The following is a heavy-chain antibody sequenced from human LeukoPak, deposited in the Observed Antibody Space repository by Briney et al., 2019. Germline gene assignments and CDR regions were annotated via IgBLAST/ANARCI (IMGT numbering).Heavy chain of an antibody. D-gene: IGHD3-10*01. CDR2: INPNSGGT. V-gene: IGHV1-2*02. CDR3: ASSEKWFGESPRQH. Sequence: GASVKVSCKASGYTFTADYLHWVRQAPGQGLEWMGWINPNSGGTNYAQKFQGRVTMTRDTSISTAYMELSRLRSDDTAVYYCASSEKWFGESPRQHWGQGTLVTVSS. CDR1: GYTFTADY. J-gene: IGHJ1*01.